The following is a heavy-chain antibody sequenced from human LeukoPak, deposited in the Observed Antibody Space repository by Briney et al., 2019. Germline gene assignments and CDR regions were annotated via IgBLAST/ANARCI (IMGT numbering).Heavy chain of an antibody. CDR1: GFTFSSYS. D-gene: IGHD3-22*01. J-gene: IGHJ4*02. CDR2: ISSSSSYI. CDR3: ARDGYDSSGYYFDY. Sequence: GGSLRLSCAASGFTFSSYSMNWVRRAPGKGLEWVSSISSSSSYIYYADSVKGRFTISRDNAKNSLCLQMNSLRAEDTAVYYCARDGYDSSGYYFDYWGQGTLVTVSS. V-gene: IGHV3-21*01.